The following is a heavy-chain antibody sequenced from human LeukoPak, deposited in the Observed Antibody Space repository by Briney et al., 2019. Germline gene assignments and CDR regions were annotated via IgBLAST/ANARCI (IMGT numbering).Heavy chain of an antibody. V-gene: IGHV4-31*03. J-gene: IGHJ3*02. CDR2: IYYSGST. Sequence: PSETLSLTCTVSGVSVSSGSYSWSWIRQHPGKGLEWIGYIYYSGSTYYNPSLKSRVTISVDTSKNQFSLKLSSVTAADTAVYYCARDSKGYGDSDAFDIWGQGTMVTVSS. D-gene: IGHD4-17*01. CDR1: GVSVSSGSYS. CDR3: ARDSKGYGDSDAFDI.